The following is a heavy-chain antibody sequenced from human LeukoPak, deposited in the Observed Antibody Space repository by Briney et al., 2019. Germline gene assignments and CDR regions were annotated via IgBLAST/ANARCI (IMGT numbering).Heavy chain of an antibody. D-gene: IGHD1-7*01. CDR3: ATIGPKVRELSNWFDP. CDR2: FDPEDGET. CDR1: GYTLTELS. V-gene: IGHV1-24*01. J-gene: IGHJ5*02. Sequence: ASVKVSCKVSGYTLTELSMHWARQAPGKGLEWMGGFDPEDGETIYAQKFQGRVTMTEDTSTDTAYMELSSLRSEDTAVYYCATIGPKVRELSNWFDPWGQGTLVTVSS.